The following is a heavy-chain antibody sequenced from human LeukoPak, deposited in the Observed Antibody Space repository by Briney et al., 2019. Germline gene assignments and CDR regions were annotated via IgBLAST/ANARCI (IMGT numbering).Heavy chain of an antibody. CDR2: ISSGSSTI. D-gene: IGHD2-21*02. CDR3: ARENIVVVTAIRDAFDI. Sequence: GSLRLSCAASGFTFSSYIMNWVRQAPGKGLEWVSYISSGSSTIYYADSVKGRFTISRDNAKNSLCLQMNNLRDEDTAVYYCARENIVVVTAIRDAFDIWGQGTMVTVSS. CDR1: GFTFSSYI. J-gene: IGHJ3*02. V-gene: IGHV3-48*02.